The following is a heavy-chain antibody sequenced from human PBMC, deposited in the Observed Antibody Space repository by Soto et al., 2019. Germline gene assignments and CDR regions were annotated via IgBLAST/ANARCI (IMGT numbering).Heavy chain of an antibody. CDR1: GFTLSSYS. Sequence: EVQLVESGGGLVKPGGSLRLSCAASGFTLSSYSMNWVRQAPGKGLEWVSSISSSSSYIYYADSVKGRFTISRDNAKNSLYLQMNSLRAEDTAVYYCARDNWKLFDYWGQGTLVTVSS. CDR2: ISSSSSYI. D-gene: IGHD1-20*01. V-gene: IGHV3-21*01. J-gene: IGHJ4*02. CDR3: ARDNWKLFDY.